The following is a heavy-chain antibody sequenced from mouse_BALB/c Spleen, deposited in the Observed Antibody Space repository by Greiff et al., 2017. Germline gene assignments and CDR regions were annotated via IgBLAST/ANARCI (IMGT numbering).Heavy chain of an antibody. CDR1: GFTFSSYT. V-gene: IGHV5-12-2*01. CDR3: ARHPLLTTATQAWFAY. D-gene: IGHD1-2*01. J-gene: IGHJ3*01. CDR2: ISNGGGST. Sequence: EVMLVESGGGLVKPGGSLKPSCAASGFTFSSYTMSWVRQTPEKRLEWVAYISNGGGSTYYPDTVKGRFTISRDNAKNTLYLQMSSLKSEDTAMYYCARHPLLTTATQAWFAYWGQGTLVTVSA.